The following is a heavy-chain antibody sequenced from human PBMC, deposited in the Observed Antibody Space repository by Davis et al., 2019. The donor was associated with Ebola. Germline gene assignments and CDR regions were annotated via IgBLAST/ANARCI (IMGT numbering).Heavy chain of an antibody. V-gene: IGHV3-7*03. CDR2: IKEDGSEK. CDR1: GFTFSHSW. Sequence: GESLKISCTTSGFTFSHSWMSWVRQAPGKGLEWVASIKEDGSEKNYVDSVKGRFTISRDNAKDSLYLQMNSLRAEDTAVYYCARSRGSGPGDSWGQGTLVTVSS. D-gene: IGHD2-15*01. J-gene: IGHJ4*02. CDR3: ARSRGSGPGDS.